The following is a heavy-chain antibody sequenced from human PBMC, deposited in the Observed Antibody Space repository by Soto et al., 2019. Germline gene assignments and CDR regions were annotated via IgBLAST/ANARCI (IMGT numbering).Heavy chain of an antibody. CDR3: ATLGRRTTVTTSAFDI. D-gene: IGHD4-17*01. J-gene: IGHJ3*02. Sequence: SETLSLTCTVSGGSISSTSYYWGWIRQPPGKGLEWIGSIYYSGSTYYSPSLKSRVTISVDTSKNQFSLKLSSVTAADTAVFYCATLGRRTTVTTSAFDIWGQGTMVTVSS. CDR2: IYYSGST. CDR1: GGSISSTSYY. V-gene: IGHV4-39*01.